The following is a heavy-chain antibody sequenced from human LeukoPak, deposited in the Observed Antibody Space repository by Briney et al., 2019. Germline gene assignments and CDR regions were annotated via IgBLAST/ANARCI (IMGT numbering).Heavy chain of an antibody. Sequence: ASVRVSCKASGYTFIGYYMHWVRQAPGQGLEWMGWINPNSGGTNYAQKFQGRVTMTRDTSISTAYMELSRLRSDDTAVYYCARDPQLLWFGELLKSDGMDVWGQGTTVTVSS. V-gene: IGHV1-2*02. D-gene: IGHD3-10*01. CDR3: ARDPQLLWFGELLKSDGMDV. CDR2: INPNSGGT. CDR1: GYTFIGYY. J-gene: IGHJ6*02.